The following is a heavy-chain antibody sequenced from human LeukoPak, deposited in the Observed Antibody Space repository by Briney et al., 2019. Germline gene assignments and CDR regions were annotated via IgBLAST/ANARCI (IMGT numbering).Heavy chain of an antibody. CDR3: ARVSGYGDYDDY. CDR1: GFTFSSYA. J-gene: IGHJ4*02. Sequence: GGSLRLSCAASGFTFSSYAMHWVRQAPGKGLEWVAVISYDGSNKYYADSVKGRFAISRDNSKNTLYLQMNSLRVEDTAVYYCARVSGYGDYDDYWGQGTLVTVSS. CDR2: ISYDGSNK. D-gene: IGHD6-25*01. V-gene: IGHV3-30*09.